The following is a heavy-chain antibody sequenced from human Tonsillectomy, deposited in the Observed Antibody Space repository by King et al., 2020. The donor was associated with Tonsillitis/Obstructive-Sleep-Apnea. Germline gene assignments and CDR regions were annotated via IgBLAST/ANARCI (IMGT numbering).Heavy chain of an antibody. D-gene: IGHD4-17*01. Sequence: VQLVESGGGLVQPGGSLRVSCAASGFTFNNYWMHWVRQAPGKGLVWVSRINSDGSSTSYADSVKGRFTISRDNAKNTLYLQMNSLRAEDTAMYYCASAYADYDALGLLPAYWGHGTLVTVSS. J-gene: IGHJ4*01. CDR2: INSDGSST. CDR3: ASAYADYDALGLLPAY. CDR1: GFTFNNYW. V-gene: IGHV3-74*01.